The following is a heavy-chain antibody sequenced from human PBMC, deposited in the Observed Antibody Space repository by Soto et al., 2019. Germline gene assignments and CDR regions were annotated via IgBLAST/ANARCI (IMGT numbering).Heavy chain of an antibody. CDR3: XXXXXXTFLGYHGMDI. CDR2: IIPVFGRV. CDR1: GGTFSSRA. D-gene: IGHD1-26*01. J-gene: IGHJ6*01. V-gene: IGHV1-69*01. Sequence: QVQLVQSGPEVKKTGTSVKVSCKASGGTFSSRAISWVRQAPGQGLEWMGGIIPVFGRVNYAEKFQDRVTITADESTGTVYMELRSLXSEXXXXXXXXXXXXXTFLGYHGMDI.